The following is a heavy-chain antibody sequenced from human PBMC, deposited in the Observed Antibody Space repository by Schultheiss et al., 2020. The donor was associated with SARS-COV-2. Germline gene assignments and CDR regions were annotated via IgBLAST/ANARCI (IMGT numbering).Heavy chain of an antibody. D-gene: IGHD6-13*01. CDR2: ISYDGSNK. J-gene: IGHJ6*02. CDR1: GFTFSSYG. Sequence: GESLKISCAASGFTFSSYGMHWVRQAPGKGLEWVAVISYDGSNKYYADSVKGRFTISRDNSKNTLYLQMNSLRDEDTAVYYCARGPRAAGYYYYGMDVWGQGTTVTVSS. CDR3: ARGPRAAGYYYYGMDV. V-gene: IGHV3-30*03.